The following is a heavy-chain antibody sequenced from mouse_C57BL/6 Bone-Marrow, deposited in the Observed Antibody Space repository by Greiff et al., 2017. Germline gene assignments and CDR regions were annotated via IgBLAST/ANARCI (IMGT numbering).Heavy chain of an antibody. CDR3: TMGRFAY. Sequence: EVQLQQSGTVLARPGASVKMSCKTSGYTFTSYWMHWVKQRPGQGLEWIGAIYPGNSDTSYNQKFKGKAKLTAVTSASTAYMELSSLTNEDSAVYYCTMGRFAYWGQGTLVTVSA. J-gene: IGHJ3*01. CDR1: GYTFTSYW. V-gene: IGHV1-5*01. CDR2: IYPGNSDT.